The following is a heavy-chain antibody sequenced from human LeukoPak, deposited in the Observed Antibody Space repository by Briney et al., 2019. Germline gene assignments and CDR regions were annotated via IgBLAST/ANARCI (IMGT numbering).Heavy chain of an antibody. CDR1: GYTFTGYY. V-gene: IGHV1-2*02. CDR3: ARGDYYYYYMDV. J-gene: IGHJ6*03. CDR2: INPNSGGT. Sequence: ASVTVSCKASGYTFTGYYMHWVRQAPGQGLEWMGWINPNSGGTNYAQKFQGRVTMTRDTSISTAYMELSRLRSDDTAVYYCARGDYYYYYMDVWGKGTTVTISS.